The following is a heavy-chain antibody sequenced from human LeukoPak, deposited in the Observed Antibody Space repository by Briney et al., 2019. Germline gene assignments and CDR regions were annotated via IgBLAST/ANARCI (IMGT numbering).Heavy chain of an antibody. CDR2: INPNSGGT. CDR3: ARVRVPSYYYDSSGYYYVGVNYFDY. V-gene: IGHV1-2*02. D-gene: IGHD3-22*01. Sequence: ASVKVSCKASGYTFTGYYMHWVRQAPGQGLEWMGWINPNSGGTNYAQKFQGRVTMTRDTSIGTAYMELSRLRSDDTAVYYCARVRVPSYYYDSSGYYYVGVNYFDYWGQGTLVTVSS. CDR1: GYTFTGYY. J-gene: IGHJ4*02.